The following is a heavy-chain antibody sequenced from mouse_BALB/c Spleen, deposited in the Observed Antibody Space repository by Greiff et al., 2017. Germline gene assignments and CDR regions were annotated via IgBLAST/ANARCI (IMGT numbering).Heavy chain of an antibody. V-gene: IGHV3-2*02. J-gene: IGHJ2*01. Sequence: EVQLKESGPGLVKPSQSLSLTCTVTGYSITSDYAWNWIRQFPGNKLEWMGYISYSGSTSYNPSLKSRISITRDTSKNQFFLQLNSVTTEDTATYYCARCWNYFDYWGQGTTLTVSS. CDR1: GYSITSDYA. CDR3: ARCWNYFDY. CDR2: ISYSGST.